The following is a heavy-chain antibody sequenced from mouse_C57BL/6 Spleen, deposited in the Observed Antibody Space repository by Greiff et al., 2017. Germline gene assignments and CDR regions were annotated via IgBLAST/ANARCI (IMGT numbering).Heavy chain of an antibody. CDR1: GYSITSGYY. CDR3: ARDEIDYYGSSYFDY. J-gene: IGHJ2*01. CDR2: ISYDGSN. Sequence: EVKLVESGPGLVKPSQSLSLTCSVTGYSITSGYYWNWIRQFPGNKLEWMGYISYDGSNNYNPSLKNRISITRDTSKNQFFLKLNSVTTEDTATYYCARDEIDYYGSSYFDYWGQGTTLTVSS. D-gene: IGHD1-1*01. V-gene: IGHV3-6*01.